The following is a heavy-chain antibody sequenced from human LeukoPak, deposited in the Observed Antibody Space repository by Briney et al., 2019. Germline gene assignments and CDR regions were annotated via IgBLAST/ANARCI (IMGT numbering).Heavy chain of an antibody. D-gene: IGHD6-6*01. J-gene: IGHJ3*02. CDR2: IYNTGTT. V-gene: IGHV4-38-2*01. Sequence: SETLSLTCSVSGYSISSGRFWGWIRRPPGKGLEWLGSIYNTGTTYLSPSLKNRLTISVDTSRNKFSLKLTSMTAADTARYYCAKTSSVAARGPFDIWGLGTVVTVSP. CDR3: AKTSSVAARGPFDI. CDR1: GYSISSGRF.